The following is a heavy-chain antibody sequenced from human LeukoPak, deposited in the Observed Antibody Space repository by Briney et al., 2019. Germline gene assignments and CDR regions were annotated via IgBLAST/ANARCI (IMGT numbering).Heavy chain of an antibody. V-gene: IGHV3-48*01. Sequence: GGSLRLSCAASGFTFSSYSMHWVRQAPGKGLEWASYISSSGSPIYYTDSVRGRFTISRDDAKDSLYLQMNSLRAEDTAVYYCARDVGYTNYVYYYYYMDVWGKGTTVTVSS. CDR1: GFTFSSYS. CDR2: ISSSGSPI. J-gene: IGHJ6*03. CDR3: ARDVGYTNYVYYYYYMDV. D-gene: IGHD4-11*01.